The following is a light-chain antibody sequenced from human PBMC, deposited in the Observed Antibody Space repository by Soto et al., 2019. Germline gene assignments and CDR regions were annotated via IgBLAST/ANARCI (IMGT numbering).Light chain of an antibody. V-gene: IGKV3-20*01. Sequence: EIVLTQSPGTLSFSRAERATLSCRASQSVTSSYLAWYQQKPGQAPRLLISGASSRATGIPDRFSGSGSGTDFTLTISRREPEDFVVHYCQQYGSSPLTFGGGTKVDIK. CDR1: QSVTSSY. CDR2: GAS. J-gene: IGKJ4*01. CDR3: QQYGSSPLT.